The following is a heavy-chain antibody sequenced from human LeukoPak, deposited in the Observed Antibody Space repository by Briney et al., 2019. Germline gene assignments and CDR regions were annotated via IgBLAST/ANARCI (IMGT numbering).Heavy chain of an antibody. CDR3: ARLYDTSGYFYWYFDL. J-gene: IGHJ2*01. Sequence: SETLSLTCTVSGGSISRSSYYWVWIRQPPGKGLEWIGSIYYSGSTYYYPSLKSRVTISVDTSKNQFSLKLSSVTAADTAVYYCARLYDTSGYFYWYFDLWGRGTLVTVSS. V-gene: IGHV4-39*01. CDR2: IYYSGST. D-gene: IGHD3-22*01. CDR1: GGSISRSSYY.